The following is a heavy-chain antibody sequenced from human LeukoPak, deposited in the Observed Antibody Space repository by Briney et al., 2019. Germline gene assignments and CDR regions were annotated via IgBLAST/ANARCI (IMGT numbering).Heavy chain of an antibody. CDR2: IRSDGSNK. Sequence: PGGSLRLSCAASGFTFSTYGVHWVRQAPGKGLEWVAFIRSDGSNKYCADSVKGRFTISRDNSKNTLYLQMNSLRAEDTAVYHCAKDDTTVTTFDYWGQGTLVTVSS. V-gene: IGHV3-30*02. J-gene: IGHJ4*02. CDR1: GFTFSTYG. D-gene: IGHD4-17*01. CDR3: AKDDTTVTTFDY.